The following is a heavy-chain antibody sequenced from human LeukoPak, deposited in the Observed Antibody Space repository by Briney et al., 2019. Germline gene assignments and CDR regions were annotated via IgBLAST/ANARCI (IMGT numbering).Heavy chain of an antibody. J-gene: IGHJ6*03. V-gene: IGHV1-8*01. CDR2: MNPNSGNT. CDR3: AREIGSSWFGRYYYMDV. CDR1: GYTFTSYD. Sequence: ASVKVSCKASGYTFTSYDINWVRQATGQGLEWMGWMNPNSGNTGYAQKFQGRVTMTRNTSISTAYMELSSLRSEDTAEYYCAREIGSSWFGRYYYMDVWGKGTTVTVSS. D-gene: IGHD6-13*01.